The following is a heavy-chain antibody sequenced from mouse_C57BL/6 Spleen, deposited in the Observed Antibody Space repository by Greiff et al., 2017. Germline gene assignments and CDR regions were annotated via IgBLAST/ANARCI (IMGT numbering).Heavy chain of an antibody. D-gene: IGHD1-1*01. CDR2: IYPGSGST. J-gene: IGHJ2*01. CDR1: GYTFTSYW. V-gene: IGHV1-55*01. CDR3: ARGTTVALGY. Sequence: QVQLQQPGAELVKPGASVKMSCKASGYTFTSYWITWVKQRPGQGLEWIGDIYPGSGSTNYNEKFNIKAILTVDTSSSTAYMQHSSLTAEDSAVYYCARGTTVALGYWGQGTTLTVSS.